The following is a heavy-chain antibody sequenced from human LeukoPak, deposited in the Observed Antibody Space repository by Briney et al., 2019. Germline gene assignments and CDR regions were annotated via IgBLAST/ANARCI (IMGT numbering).Heavy chain of an antibody. CDR3: ARGVEYSSSSTSYYYYGMDV. Sequence: GRSLRLSCAASGFTFSSYAMHWVRQAPGKGLEWVAVISYDGSNKYYADSVKGRFTISRDNSKNTLYLQMNSLRAEDTAVYYCARGVEYSSSSTSYYYYGMDVWGQGTTVTVSS. J-gene: IGHJ6*02. D-gene: IGHD6-6*01. V-gene: IGHV3-30-3*01. CDR2: ISYDGSNK. CDR1: GFTFSSYA.